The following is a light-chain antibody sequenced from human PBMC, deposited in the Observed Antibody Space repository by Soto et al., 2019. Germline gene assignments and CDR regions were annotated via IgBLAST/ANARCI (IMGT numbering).Light chain of an antibody. CDR3: XXXXXXPXYT. Sequence: EIVMTQSPATLSVSPGXRXXXXXXASQXVSXXXAWYQQKPGQAPRLLIYGASTRATGIPARFSGSGSGTEFTLTISSLQSEXXXXXXXXXXXXXPXYTFGQGTKLEIK. V-gene: IGKV3-15*01. J-gene: IGKJ2*01. CDR2: GAS. CDR1: QXVSXX.